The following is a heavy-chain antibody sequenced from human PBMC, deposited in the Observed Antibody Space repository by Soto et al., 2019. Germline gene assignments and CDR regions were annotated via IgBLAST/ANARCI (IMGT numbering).Heavy chain of an antibody. J-gene: IGHJ4*02. D-gene: IGHD4-4*01. V-gene: IGHV3-73*02. Sequence: EVQLVESGGGLVQPGGSLKLSCVASGFTFSGSAIHWVRQASGKGLEWIGRIRSKANSYATAYDESVKGRFTISRDDSKNTAYLQMNSLKTEDTAVYYCTRHTVYYWGQGTLVTVSS. CDR1: GFTFSGSA. CDR2: IRSKANSYAT. CDR3: TRHTVYY.